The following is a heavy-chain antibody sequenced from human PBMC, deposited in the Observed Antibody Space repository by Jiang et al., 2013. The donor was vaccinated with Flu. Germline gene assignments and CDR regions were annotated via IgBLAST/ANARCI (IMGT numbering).Heavy chain of an antibody. CDR1: GYRFTDYD. D-gene: IGHD3-10*01. CDR2: MNRNYGDT. J-gene: IGHJ5*02. Sequence: VKKPGASVKVSCKASGYRFTDYDIHWVRQAPGQGLEWMGWMNRNYGDTNYAQKFQGRVTMTRETSISTAYMELRRLTSDDTAVYYCGRLFEGGPGELFPIDPWGQGTLVTVSS. V-gene: IGHV1-2*02. CDR3: GRLFEGGPGELFPIDP.